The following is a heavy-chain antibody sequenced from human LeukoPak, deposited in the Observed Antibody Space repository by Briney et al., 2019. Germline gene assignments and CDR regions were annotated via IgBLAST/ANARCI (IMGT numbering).Heavy chain of an antibody. Sequence: GSLRLSCAASGFTFISYGMHWVRQAPGKGLEWVAVISYDGSNKYYADSVKGRFTISRDNSKNTLYLQMNSLRAEDTAVYYCAKHLGDLPDYWGQGTLVTVSS. CDR2: ISYDGSNK. J-gene: IGHJ4*02. CDR1: GFTFISYG. CDR3: AKHLGDLPDY. V-gene: IGHV3-30*18.